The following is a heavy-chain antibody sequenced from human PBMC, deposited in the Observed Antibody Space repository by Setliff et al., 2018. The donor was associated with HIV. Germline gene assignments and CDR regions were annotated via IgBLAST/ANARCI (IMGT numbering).Heavy chain of an antibody. V-gene: IGHV3-23*01. D-gene: IGHD6-6*01. CDR3: AKSPAYSSSSYYFDY. CDR1: GFTFSSYA. CDR2: ISGNSGST. Sequence: PGGSLRLSCAASGFTFSSYAMSWVRQAPGKGLEWVSIISGNSGSTYYADSVKGRFTISRDNSKNTLFLQMNSLIAEDTAVYYCAKSPAYSSSSYYFDYWGQGTLVTVSS. J-gene: IGHJ4*02.